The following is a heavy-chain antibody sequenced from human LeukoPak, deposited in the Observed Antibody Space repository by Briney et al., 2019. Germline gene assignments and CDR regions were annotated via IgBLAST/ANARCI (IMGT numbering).Heavy chain of an antibody. CDR1: GGSISSYY. CDR3: ARHWGDFWSGHYSMDRVYYYYMDV. Sequence: SETLSLTCTVSGGSISSYYWSWIRQPPGKGLEWIGYIYTSGSTNYNPSLKSRVTISVDTSKNQFSLKLSSVTAADTAVYYCARHWGDFWSGHYSMDRVYYYYMDVWGKGTTVTVSS. CDR2: IYTSGST. V-gene: IGHV4-4*09. J-gene: IGHJ6*03. D-gene: IGHD3-3*01.